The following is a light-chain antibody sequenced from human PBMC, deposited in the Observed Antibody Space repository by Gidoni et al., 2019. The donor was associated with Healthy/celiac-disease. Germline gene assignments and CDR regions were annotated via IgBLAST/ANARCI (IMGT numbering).Light chain of an antibody. Sequence: QSALTQPASVSGSPGQSITISCTGTSSDVGSYNLVSWYQQHPGKAPKLMIYAVSKRPSGVSNRFSGSKSGNTASLTISGLQAEDEADYYCCSYAGSSTFLYVFGTGTKVTVL. V-gene: IGLV2-23*02. J-gene: IGLJ1*01. CDR1: SSDVGSYNL. CDR3: CSYAGSSTFLYV. CDR2: AVS.